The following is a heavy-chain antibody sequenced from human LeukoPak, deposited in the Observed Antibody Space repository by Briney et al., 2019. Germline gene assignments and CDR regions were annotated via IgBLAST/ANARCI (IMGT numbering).Heavy chain of an antibody. J-gene: IGHJ4*02. V-gene: IGHV3-48*03. CDR1: GFTFSSYE. CDR2: ISSSGSTI. D-gene: IGHD6-13*01. CDR3: ARAVGRSSSWSPIPGGDFDY. Sequence: GGSLRLSCAASGFTFSSYEMNWVRQAPGKALEWVSYISSSGSTIYYADSVKGRFTISRDNAKNSLYLQMNSLRAEDTAVYYCARAVGRSSSWSPIPGGDFDYWGQGTLVTVSS.